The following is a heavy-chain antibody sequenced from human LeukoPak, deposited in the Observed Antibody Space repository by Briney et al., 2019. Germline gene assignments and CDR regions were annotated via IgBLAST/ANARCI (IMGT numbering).Heavy chain of an antibody. D-gene: IGHD6-13*01. V-gene: IGHV4-59*01. CDR3: ARLYDSSSRYKEDGMDV. Sequence: SETLSLTCTVSGGSTNNYYWNWIRQSPGKGLEWVGFIYYNGYTSYNPSLKSRVTISVDTSKNQFSLKLSSVTAADTAVYYCARLYDSSSRYKEDGMDVWGQGTTVTVSS. J-gene: IGHJ6*02. CDR2: IYYNGYT. CDR1: GGSTNNYY.